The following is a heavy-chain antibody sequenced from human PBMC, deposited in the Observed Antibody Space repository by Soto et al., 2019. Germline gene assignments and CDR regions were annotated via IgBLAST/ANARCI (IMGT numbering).Heavy chain of an antibody. Sequence: GASVKVSCKASGYTFTSYGISWVRQAPGQGLEWMGWISAYNGNTNYAQKLQGRVTMTTDTSTSTAYMEMRSLRSDDTAVYYCAGTYYYDSSGYYYVSENDYWGQGTLVTVSS. CDR1: GYTFTSYG. CDR3: AGTYYYDSSGYYYVSENDY. D-gene: IGHD3-22*01. V-gene: IGHV1-18*01. J-gene: IGHJ4*02. CDR2: ISAYNGNT.